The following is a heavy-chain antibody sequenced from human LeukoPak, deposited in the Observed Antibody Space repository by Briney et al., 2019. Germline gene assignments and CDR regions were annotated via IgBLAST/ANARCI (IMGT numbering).Heavy chain of an antibody. CDR2: INPNDGDT. CDR1: GYTFTDYY. J-gene: IGHJ4*02. Sequence: DSAKVSCKASGYTFTDYYMHWVRQAPGQGFEWMGWINPNDGDTNYAQKFQGRVTMTRDTSISTAHMEVSRLRSDDTAVYYCARANFLYCSSTTCLFDYWGQGTLVTVSS. CDR3: ARANFLYCSSTTCLFDY. V-gene: IGHV1-2*02. D-gene: IGHD2-2*01.